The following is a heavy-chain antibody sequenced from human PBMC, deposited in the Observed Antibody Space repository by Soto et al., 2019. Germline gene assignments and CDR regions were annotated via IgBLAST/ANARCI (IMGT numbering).Heavy chain of an antibody. CDR2: ISGSGGST. Sequence: EVQLLESGGGLAQPGGSLRLSCAASGFTFSTYAMSWVRQAPGRGLEWVSSISGSGGSTYYADSVKGRFTISRDSSKNTLYLQMNSLRAEDTAVYFCATTVGISSRPVYFDYWGQGILVTVSS. J-gene: IGHJ4*02. CDR1: GFTFSTYA. CDR3: ATTVGISSRPVYFDY. V-gene: IGHV3-23*01. D-gene: IGHD6-6*01.